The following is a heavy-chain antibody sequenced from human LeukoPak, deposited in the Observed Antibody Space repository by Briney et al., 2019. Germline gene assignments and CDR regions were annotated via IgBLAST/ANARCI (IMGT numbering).Heavy chain of an antibody. Sequence: GASVKVSCKASGYTFTSYDINWVRQATGQGLEWMGWMNPNSGNTGYAQKFQGRVTMTRNTSISTAYMELSSLRSEDTAVYYCARGRNYDYVWGSYRQLDYWGQGTLVTVSP. CDR1: GYTFTSYD. CDR2: MNPNSGNT. V-gene: IGHV1-8*01. CDR3: ARGRNYDYVWGSYRQLDY. J-gene: IGHJ4*02. D-gene: IGHD3-16*02.